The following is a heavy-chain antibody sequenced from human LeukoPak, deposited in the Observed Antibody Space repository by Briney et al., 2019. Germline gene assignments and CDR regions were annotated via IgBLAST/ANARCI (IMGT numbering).Heavy chain of an antibody. CDR2: INHSGST. J-gene: IGHJ6*03. Sequence: SETLSLTCAVYGGSFSGYYWSWIRQPPGKGLEWIGEINHSGSTNYNPSLKSRVTISVDTSKNQFSLKLSSVTAADTAVYYCATTPTRYGYNWRYYYYMDVWGKGTTVTVSS. V-gene: IGHV4-34*01. CDR3: ATTPTRYGYNWRYYYYMDV. CDR1: GGSFSGYY. D-gene: IGHD5-24*01.